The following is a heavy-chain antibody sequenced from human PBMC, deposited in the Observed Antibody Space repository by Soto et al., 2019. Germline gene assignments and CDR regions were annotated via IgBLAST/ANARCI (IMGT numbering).Heavy chain of an antibody. CDR1: GFPFSTCS. CDR2: ISSSSSVI. J-gene: IGHJ3*01. V-gene: IGHV3-48*02. D-gene: IGHD3-22*01. CDR3: ARAYYYDSNGYSSGYDDGFEV. Sequence: GGSLRLSCAAAGFPFSTCSMNWVRQAPGKGLEWVAYISSSSSVIYYADSVKGRFTISRDNAENSLYLQMNSLRDDDTAVYYCARAYYYDSNGYSSGYDDGFEVWGQGTMVTVSS.